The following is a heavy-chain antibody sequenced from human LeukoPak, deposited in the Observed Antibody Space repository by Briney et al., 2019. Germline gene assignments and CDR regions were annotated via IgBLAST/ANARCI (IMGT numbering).Heavy chain of an antibody. CDR1: GYTFTGYY. D-gene: IGHD6-13*01. CDR3: ARGGSIAAAGTNNNWFDP. V-gene: IGHV1-2*02. CDR2: INPNSGGT. Sequence: ASVTVSCKASGYTFTGYYMHWVRQAPGQGLEWMGWINPNSGGTNYAQKFQGRVTMTRDTSISTAYMELSRLRSDDTAVYYCARGGSIAAAGTNNNWFDPWGQGTLVIVSS. J-gene: IGHJ5*02.